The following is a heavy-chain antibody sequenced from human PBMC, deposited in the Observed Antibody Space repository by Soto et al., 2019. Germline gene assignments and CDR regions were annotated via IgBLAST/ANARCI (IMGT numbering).Heavy chain of an antibody. D-gene: IGHD3-10*01. Sequence: GGSLRLSCAATGFTFSIYAMSWVRQAPGKGLEWVSAISGSGGSTYYADSVKGRFTISRDNSRNTVYLQMNSLRAEDTAVYYCAKPYTSGSYNFWGQGTLVTVSS. CDR3: AKPYTSGSYNF. V-gene: IGHV3-23*01. J-gene: IGHJ4*02. CDR1: GFTFSIYA. CDR2: ISGSGGST.